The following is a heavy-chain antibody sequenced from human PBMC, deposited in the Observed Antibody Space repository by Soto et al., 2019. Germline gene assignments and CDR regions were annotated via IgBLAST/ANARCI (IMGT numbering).Heavy chain of an antibody. D-gene: IGHD2-15*01. J-gene: IGHJ5*02. CDR2: SA. CDR1: GGTFSIYT. V-gene: IGHV1-69*01. CDR3: ARDGPPDIAWFAP. Sequence: QVQLVQSGAEVKKPGSSVKVSCKASGGTFSIYTISWVRQAPGQGLEWMGGSANSAQKFQGRLTVTADESTSTVYLELSRLTSEDTAVYYYARDGPPDIAWFAPWGQGTLVSVSS.